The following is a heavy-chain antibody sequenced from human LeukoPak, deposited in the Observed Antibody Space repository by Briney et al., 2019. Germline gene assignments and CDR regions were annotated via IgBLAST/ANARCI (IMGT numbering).Heavy chain of an antibody. Sequence: HPGGSLRLSCAASGFTFSSYGMSWVRQAPGKGLEWVSAISGSGGSTYYADSVKGRFTISRDNSKNTLYLQMNSLRAEDTAVYYCAKGLRGYSYGKGGAIDYWGQGTLVTVSS. CDR2: ISGSGGST. D-gene: IGHD5-18*01. CDR3: AKGLRGYSYGKGGAIDY. J-gene: IGHJ4*02. CDR1: GFTFSSYG. V-gene: IGHV3-23*01.